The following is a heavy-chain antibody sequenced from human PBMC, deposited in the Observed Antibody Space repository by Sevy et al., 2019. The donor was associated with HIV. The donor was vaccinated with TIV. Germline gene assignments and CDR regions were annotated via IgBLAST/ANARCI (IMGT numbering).Heavy chain of an antibody. D-gene: IGHD2-15*01. V-gene: IGHV3-30-3*01. CDR1: GFTFSSYA. Sequence: GGSLRLSCAASGFTFSSYAMHWVRQAPGKGLEWVAVISYDGSNKYYADSVKGRFTISRYNSKNTLYLQMNSLRAEDTAVYYCARGGGSTWYYGMDVWGQGTTVTVSS. CDR2: ISYDGSNK. CDR3: ARGGGSTWYYGMDV. J-gene: IGHJ6*02.